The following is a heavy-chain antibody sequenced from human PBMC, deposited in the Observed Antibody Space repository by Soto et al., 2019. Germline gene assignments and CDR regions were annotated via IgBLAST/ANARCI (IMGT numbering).Heavy chain of an antibody. Sequence: SLRLSCAASGFIFSDSPIHWVRQASGKGLEWVGRIRSKGDNYATAYAASVRGRFTISRDDSKNTAYLQMNSLKTDDTAVYYCTRLVEWDQGNEYWGQGTLVTVSS. CDR1: GFIFSDSP. D-gene: IGHD3-3*01. V-gene: IGHV3-73*01. CDR2: IRSKGDNYAT. CDR3: TRLVEWDQGNEY. J-gene: IGHJ4*02.